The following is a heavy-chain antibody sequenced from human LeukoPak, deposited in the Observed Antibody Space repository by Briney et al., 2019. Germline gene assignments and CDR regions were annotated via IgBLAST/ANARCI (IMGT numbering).Heavy chain of an antibody. D-gene: IGHD3-22*01. Sequence: SETLSLTCTVSGGSISSGDYYWSWIRQPPGKGLEWIGYIYYSGSTNYNPSLKSRVTISVDTSKNQFSLKLSSVTAADTAVYYCASYYYDSSGYYLFGYWGQGTLVTVSS. CDR2: IYYSGST. V-gene: IGHV4-30-4*01. J-gene: IGHJ4*02. CDR1: GGSISSGDYY. CDR3: ASYYYDSSGYYLFGY.